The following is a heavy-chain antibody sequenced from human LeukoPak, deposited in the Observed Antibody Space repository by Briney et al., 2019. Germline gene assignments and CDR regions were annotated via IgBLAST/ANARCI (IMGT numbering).Heavy chain of an antibody. CDR1: GFTFSSYG. V-gene: IGHV3-30*03. CDR3: ARWRTGTIFDY. J-gene: IGHJ4*02. Sequence: GGSLRLSCAASGFTFSSYGMHWVRQAPGKGLEWVALISYDGSNKDYADSVKGRFTISRDNSKNTLYLQMNSLRPEDTAVYYCARWRTGTIFDYWGQGTLVIVPS. D-gene: IGHD1-7*01. CDR2: ISYDGSNK.